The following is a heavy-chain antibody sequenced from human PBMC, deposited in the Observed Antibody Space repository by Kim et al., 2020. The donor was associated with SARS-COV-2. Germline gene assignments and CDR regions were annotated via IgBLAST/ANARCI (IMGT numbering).Heavy chain of an antibody. CDR1: GFTFDDYA. V-gene: IGHV3-9*01. CDR2: ISWNSGSI. J-gene: IGHJ3*02. CDR3: AKDSGGRLKYYDFWSGYLDAFDI. Sequence: GGSLRLSCAASGFTFDDYAMHWVRRAPGKGLEWVSGISWNSGSIDYADSVKGRFTISRDNAKNSLYLQMNSLRAEDTALYYCAKDSGGRLKYYDFWSGYLDAFDIWGQGTMLTVAS. D-gene: IGHD3-3*01.